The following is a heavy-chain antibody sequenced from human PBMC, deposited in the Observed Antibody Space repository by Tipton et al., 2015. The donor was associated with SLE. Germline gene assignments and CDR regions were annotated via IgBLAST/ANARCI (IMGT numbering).Heavy chain of an antibody. D-gene: IGHD1-26*01. V-gene: IGHV4-38-2*02. CDR3: ATSPSGILYYFDY. J-gene: IGHJ4*02. CDR2: IYHSRST. Sequence: TLSLTCTVSGYSISSGYYWGWIRQPPGKGLEWIGSIYHSRSTYYNPSLKSRVTISVDTSKNQFSLKLSSVTAADTAVYYCATSPSGILYYFDYWVQVTLVTVSS. CDR1: GYSISSGYY.